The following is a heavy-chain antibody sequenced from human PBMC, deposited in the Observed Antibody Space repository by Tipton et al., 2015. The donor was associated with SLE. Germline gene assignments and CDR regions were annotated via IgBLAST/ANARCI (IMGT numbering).Heavy chain of an antibody. J-gene: IGHJ6*02. CDR1: GGSINSDF. CDR2: INYSGRA. D-gene: IGHD3-10*01. Sequence: TLSLTCTVSGGSINSDFWSWIRQPPGEGLEWIGYINYSGRASYNPSPKSRVTISVDRSKNQMSLKLSSVTAADTAVYYCARWFRGYDVWGQGTTVTVSS. V-gene: IGHV4-59*07. CDR3: ARWFRGYDV.